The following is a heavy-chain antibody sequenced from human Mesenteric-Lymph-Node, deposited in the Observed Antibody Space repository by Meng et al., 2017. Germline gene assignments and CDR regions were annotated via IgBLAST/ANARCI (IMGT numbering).Heavy chain of an antibody. CDR2: ISGSGGST. CDR3: AKDKTAAGENDY. CDR1: GFTFSSYA. V-gene: IGHV3-23*01. D-gene: IGHD6-13*01. Sequence: ETLSLTCAASGFTFSSYAMSWVRQAPGKGLEWVSAISGSGGSTYYADSVKGRFTISRDNSKNTLYLQMNSLRAEDTAVYYCAKDKTAAGENDYWGQGTLVTVSS. J-gene: IGHJ4*02.